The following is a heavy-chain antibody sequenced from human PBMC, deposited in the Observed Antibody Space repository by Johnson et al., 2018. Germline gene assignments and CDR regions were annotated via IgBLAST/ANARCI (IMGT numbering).Heavy chain of an antibody. D-gene: IGHD3-3*02. V-gene: IGHV3-15*07. CDR3: AKYDSIWDAFDI. J-gene: IGHJ3*02. CDR1: GFTFSNAW. Sequence: VQLVQSGGGLVEPGGSLRLSCAASGFTFSNAWMNWVRQAPGTGLEWVGRFKSKTDGGTTDYAAPVKGRITNPRDNAKNSLYLQRNSLRDEDTAVYYCAKYDSIWDAFDIWGQGTMVTVSS. CDR2: FKSKTDGGTT.